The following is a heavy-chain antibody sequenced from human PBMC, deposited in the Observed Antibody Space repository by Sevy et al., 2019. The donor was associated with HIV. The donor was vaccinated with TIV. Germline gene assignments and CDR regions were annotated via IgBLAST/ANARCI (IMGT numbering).Heavy chain of an antibody. D-gene: IGHD2-15*01. CDR1: GYTFTTYH. CDR2: ISPHNGDT. CDR3: ARAHCRVGRCYSLAY. J-gene: IGHJ4*02. V-gene: IGHV1-18*01. Sequence: ASVKVSCKISGYTFTTYHITWVRQAPGQGPECMGRISPHNGDTNYEPKFQGRVTMITDKSTSTAYMELRSLRSDDTAVYYCARAHCRVGRCYSLAYWGQGTLVTDSS.